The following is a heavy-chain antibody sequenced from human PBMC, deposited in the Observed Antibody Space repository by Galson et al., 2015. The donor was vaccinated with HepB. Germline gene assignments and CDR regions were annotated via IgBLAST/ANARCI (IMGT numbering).Heavy chain of an antibody. J-gene: IGHJ6*02. CDR2: IYYSGST. D-gene: IGHD6-13*01. CDR3: ARDAPMHSSSTPGEPEPPHYYYYGMDV. V-gene: IGHV4-59*01. Sequence: TLSLTCTVSGGSISSYYWSWIRQPPGKGLEWIGYIYYSGSTNYNPSLKSRVTISVDTSKNQFSLKLSSVTAADTAVYYCARDAPMHSSSTPGEPEPPHYYYYGMDVWGQGTTVTVSS. CDR1: GGSISSYY.